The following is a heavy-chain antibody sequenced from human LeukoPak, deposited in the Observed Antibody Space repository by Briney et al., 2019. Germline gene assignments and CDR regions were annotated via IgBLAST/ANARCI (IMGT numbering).Heavy chain of an antibody. Sequence: PGGSLRLSCAASGFTFSNAWMSWVRQAPGKGLEWVGRIKSKTDGGTTDYAAPVKGRFTISRDDSKNTLYLQMNTLRAEDTALYYCAKDPSLRGYSYGYFDYWGQGTLVTVSS. J-gene: IGHJ4*02. D-gene: IGHD5-18*01. CDR1: GFTFSNAW. CDR3: AKDPSLRGYSYGYFDY. V-gene: IGHV3-15*01. CDR2: IKSKTDGGTT.